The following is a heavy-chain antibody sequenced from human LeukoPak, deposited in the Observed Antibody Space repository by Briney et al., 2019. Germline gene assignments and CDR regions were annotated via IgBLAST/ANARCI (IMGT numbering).Heavy chain of an antibody. Sequence: QAGGSLRLSCAASGFTFSSYAMSWVRQAPGKGLEWVSAISGSGGSTYYADSVKGRFTISRDNSKNTLYLQMNSLRAEDTAVYYCAKDQSSYYDSWDAFDIWGQGTMVTVSS. CDR3: AKDQSSYYDSWDAFDI. CDR1: GFTFSSYA. V-gene: IGHV3-23*01. J-gene: IGHJ3*02. CDR2: ISGSGGST. D-gene: IGHD3-22*01.